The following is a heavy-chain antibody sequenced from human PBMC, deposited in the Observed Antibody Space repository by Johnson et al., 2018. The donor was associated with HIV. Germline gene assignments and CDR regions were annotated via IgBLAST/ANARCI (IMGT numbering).Heavy chain of an antibody. Sequence: VQLVESGGGVVQPGRSLRLSCAASGFTFSSYAMHWVRQAPGKGLEWVSGISWNSGSIGYVDSVKGRFIISRDNAKNSLYLQMNSLSPEDRAVYYCVRWGSGWSAFDVWGQGTMVTVSS. CDR1: GFTFSSYA. CDR3: VRWGSGWSAFDV. J-gene: IGHJ3*01. D-gene: IGHD6-19*01. CDR2: ISWNSGSI. V-gene: IGHV3-9*01.